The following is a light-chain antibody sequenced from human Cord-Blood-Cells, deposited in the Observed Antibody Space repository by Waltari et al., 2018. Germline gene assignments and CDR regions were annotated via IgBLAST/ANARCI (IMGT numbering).Light chain of an antibody. Sequence: QLVLTQSPSASASLGASVKHTCTLSSGLSRYAIAGHQQQPEKGTRYLMKLNSDGSHSKGAGIPDRFSGSSSGAERYLTFSSLQSEDEADYYCQTWGTGIRGVFGGGTKLTVL. CDR3: QTWGTGIRGV. CDR1: SGLSRYA. J-gene: IGLJ3*02. V-gene: IGLV4-69*01. CDR2: LNSDGSH.